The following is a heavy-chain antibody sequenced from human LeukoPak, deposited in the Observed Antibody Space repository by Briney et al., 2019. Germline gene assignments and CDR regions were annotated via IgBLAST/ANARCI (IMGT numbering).Heavy chain of an antibody. CDR1: GFTFSNAW. D-gene: IGHD6-13*01. V-gene: IGHV3-15*01. CDR2: IKSKTDGGTT. CDR3: TTECIAAVCVVTSLVY. Sequence: GGSLRLSCAVSGFTFSNAWMSWVRQAPGKGLEWVGRIKSKTDGGTTDYAAPVKGRFTISRDDSKNTLYLQMNSLKTEDTAVYYCTTECIAAVCVVTSLVYWGQGTLVTVSS. J-gene: IGHJ4*02.